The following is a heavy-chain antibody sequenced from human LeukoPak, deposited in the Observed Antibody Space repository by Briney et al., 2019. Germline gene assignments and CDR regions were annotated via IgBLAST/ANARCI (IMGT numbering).Heavy chain of an antibody. CDR1: GYTFTDYY. Sequence: GASVKVSCKASGYTFTDYYMHWVRQAPGQGLEWMGWINPNSGGTNYAQKFQGRVTMTRDTSISTAYMELSRLRSDDTAVYYCARVRGYSYGYSGVAFDIWGLGTMVTVSS. J-gene: IGHJ3*02. CDR2: INPNSGGT. CDR3: ARVRGYSYGYSGVAFDI. D-gene: IGHD5-18*01. V-gene: IGHV1-2*02.